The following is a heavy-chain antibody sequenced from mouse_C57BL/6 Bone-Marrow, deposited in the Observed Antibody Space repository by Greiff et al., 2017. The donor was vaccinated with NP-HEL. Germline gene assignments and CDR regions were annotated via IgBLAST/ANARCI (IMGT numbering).Heavy chain of an antibody. CDR1: GFTFSDYG. Sequence: EVMLVESGGGLVKPGGSLKLSCAASGFTFSDYGMHWVRQAPEKGLEWVAYISSGSSTIYYADTVKGRFTISRDNAKNTLCLQMTSLRAEDTAMYYCARSSGYLCFAYWGQGTLVTVSA. D-gene: IGHD3-2*02. V-gene: IGHV5-17*01. CDR3: ARSSGYLCFAY. CDR2: ISSGSSTI. J-gene: IGHJ3*01.